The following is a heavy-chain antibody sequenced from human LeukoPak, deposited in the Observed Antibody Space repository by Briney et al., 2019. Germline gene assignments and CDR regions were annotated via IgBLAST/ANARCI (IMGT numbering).Heavy chain of an antibody. CDR3: TTYAEWELLRSSDY. J-gene: IGHJ4*02. Sequence: GGSQRLLCAPSGFTFSNAWMSGVRQSPGKARKGVGRIKSKTDGGTTEYAAPVKGRFNISRDDSKTTLYLQMNSLKTEDRAVYYCTTYAEWELLRSSDYWGQGTLVTVSS. V-gene: IGHV3-15*01. CDR1: GFTFSNAW. D-gene: IGHD1-26*01. CDR2: IKSKTDGGTT.